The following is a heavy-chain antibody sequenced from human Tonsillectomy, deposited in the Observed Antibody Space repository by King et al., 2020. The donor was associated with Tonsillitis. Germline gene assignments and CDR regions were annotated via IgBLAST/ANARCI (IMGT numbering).Heavy chain of an antibody. CDR1: GYTFTNYL. Sequence: QLVQSGAEVKKTGESLRVSCKASGYTFTNYLINWVRQLRGMGLEWLGWIDPIYPYTYYSPSVQGRVTLAVDKYIRTAYLQWNILKASDTAMYYCARRHCNNTSCYFEFWGQGTPVTVSS. CDR2: IDPIYPYT. D-gene: IGHD2-2*01. CDR3: ARRHCNNTSCYFEF. V-gene: IGHV5-10-1*03. J-gene: IGHJ4*02.